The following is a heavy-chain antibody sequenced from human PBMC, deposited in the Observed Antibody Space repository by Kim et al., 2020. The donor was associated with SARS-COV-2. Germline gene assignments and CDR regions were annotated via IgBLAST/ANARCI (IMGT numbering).Heavy chain of an antibody. V-gene: IGHV4-39*01. CDR3: AKLSKGGRDY. D-gene: IGHD2-15*01. J-gene: IGHJ4*02. CDR2: ST. Sequence: STYHNPSPKCRVTISVDTSKNQFSLKLSSVTAADTAVYYCAKLSKGGRDYWGQGTLVTVSS.